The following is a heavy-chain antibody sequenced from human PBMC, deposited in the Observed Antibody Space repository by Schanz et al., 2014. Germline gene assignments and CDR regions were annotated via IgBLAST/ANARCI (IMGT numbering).Heavy chain of an antibody. V-gene: IGHV3-7*01. CDR3: ARDKGGYYPFDY. D-gene: IGHD3-3*01. Sequence: EVQLVESGGGLVQPGGSLRLSCAASRFTFSSFAMSWVRQAPGKGLEWVANIKQDESERSYVDSVKGRFTISRDNANKSLYLQMNSMRAEDKAVYYCARDKGGYYPFDYWGQGTLVTVSS. J-gene: IGHJ4*02. CDR1: RFTFSSFA. CDR2: IKQDESER.